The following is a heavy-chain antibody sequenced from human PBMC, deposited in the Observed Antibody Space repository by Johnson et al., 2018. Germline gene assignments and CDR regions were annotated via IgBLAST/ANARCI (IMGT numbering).Heavy chain of an antibody. D-gene: IGHD4-17*01. J-gene: IGHJ4*02. Sequence: QVQLVQSGAEVKRPGASVKISCKASGYIVIDYAMHWVRQAPGQRLEWMGWINAGNGNTKYSQKFQGKVTISRDTSASTAYLELRSLRSEDTAVYYCAGETTGTAFDHWGQGTLVTVYS. CDR2: INAGNGNT. CDR1: GYIVIDYA. CDR3: AGETTGTAFDH. V-gene: IGHV1-3*01.